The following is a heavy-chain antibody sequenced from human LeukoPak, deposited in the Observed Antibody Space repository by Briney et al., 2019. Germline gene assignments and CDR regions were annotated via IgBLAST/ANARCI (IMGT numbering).Heavy chain of an antibody. J-gene: IGHJ6*02. Sequence: PSQTLSLTCTVSGGSISSGAYYWSWIRQHPVKGLEWIGYIFYSGSTYYNPSLKSRVTISVDTSKNQFSLKLSSVTAADTAVYYCAGDSGYGSGSSGMDVWGQGTTVTVSS. CDR3: AGDSGYGSGSSGMDV. D-gene: IGHD3-10*01. CDR1: GGSISSGAYY. CDR2: IFYSGST. V-gene: IGHV4-31*03.